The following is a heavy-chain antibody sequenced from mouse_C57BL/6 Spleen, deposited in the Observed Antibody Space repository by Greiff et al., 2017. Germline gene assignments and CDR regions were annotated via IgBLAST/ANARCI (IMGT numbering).Heavy chain of an antibody. CDR2: IDPSDSET. CDR3: ARGLRYWYFDV. V-gene: IGHV1-52*01. D-gene: IGHD1-1*01. J-gene: IGHJ1*03. CDR1: GYTFTSYW. Sequence: VQLQQPGAELVRPGSSVKLSCKASGYTFTSYWMHWVKQRPIQGLEWIGNIDPSDSETHYNQKFKDKATLTVDNSSSTAYMQLSSLTSEDSAVYYCARGLRYWYFDVWGTGTTVTVSS.